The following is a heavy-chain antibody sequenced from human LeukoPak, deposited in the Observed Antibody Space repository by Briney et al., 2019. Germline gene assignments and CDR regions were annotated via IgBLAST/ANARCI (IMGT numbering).Heavy chain of an antibody. CDR2: ISSSSSYI. Sequence: GGSLRLSCAASGFTFSSYSMNWVRQAPGKGLEWVSSISSSSSYIYYADSVKGRFTISRDNAKNPLYLQMNSLRAEDTAVYYCAREGYCSGGSCYSGGHYYGMDVWGQGTTVTVSS. J-gene: IGHJ6*02. V-gene: IGHV3-21*01. D-gene: IGHD2-15*01. CDR1: GFTFSSYS. CDR3: AREGYCSGGSCYSGGHYYGMDV.